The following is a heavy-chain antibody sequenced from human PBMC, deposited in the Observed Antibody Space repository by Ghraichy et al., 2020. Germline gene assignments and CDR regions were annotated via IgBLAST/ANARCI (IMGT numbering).Heavy chain of an antibody. Sequence: GESLNISCAASGFTFSSYAMSWVRQAPGKGLEWVSAISGSGGSTYYADSVKGRFTISRDNSKNTLYLQMNSLRAEDTAVYYCAKDAGIAVAGSYYYYGMDVWGQGTTVTVSS. CDR3: AKDAGIAVAGSYYYYGMDV. V-gene: IGHV3-23*01. CDR1: GFTFSSYA. CDR2: ISGSGGST. J-gene: IGHJ6*02. D-gene: IGHD6-19*01.